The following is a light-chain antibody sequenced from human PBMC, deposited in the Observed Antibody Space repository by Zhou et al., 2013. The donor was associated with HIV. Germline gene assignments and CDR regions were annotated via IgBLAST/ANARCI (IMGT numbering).Light chain of an antibody. CDR3: QQYDSSPPT. Sequence: EIVLTQSPGTLSLSPGDRATLSCRASQSLSSSYLAWYQQKPGQAPRLLIFGVSSRATGIPDRFSGSGSGTDFALTISRLEPEDSAVYYCQQYDSSPPTFGQGTKLEIK. V-gene: IGKV3-20*01. J-gene: IGKJ2*01. CDR1: QSLSSSY. CDR2: GVS.